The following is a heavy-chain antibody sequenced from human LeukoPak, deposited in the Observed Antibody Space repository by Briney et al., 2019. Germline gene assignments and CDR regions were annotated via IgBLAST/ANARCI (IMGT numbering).Heavy chain of an antibody. Sequence: GASVKVSCKASGYTFTSYYMHWVRQAAGQGLEWMGIINPSGGSTSYAQKFQGRVTMTRDTSTSTVYMELSSLRSEDTAVYYCARFGPLDSPYCSSTSCYQDYYYYGMDVWGQGTTVTVSS. CDR3: ARFGPLDSPYCSSTSCYQDYYYYGMDV. D-gene: IGHD2-2*01. J-gene: IGHJ6*02. CDR2: INPSGGST. CDR1: GYTFTSYY. V-gene: IGHV1-46*01.